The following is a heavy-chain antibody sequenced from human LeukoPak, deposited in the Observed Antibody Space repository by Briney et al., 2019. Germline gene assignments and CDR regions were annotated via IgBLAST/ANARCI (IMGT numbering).Heavy chain of an antibody. D-gene: IGHD2-15*01. CDR3: AGLGYCSGGSCS. V-gene: IGHV1-69*06. CDR1: GGTFSSYA. CDR2: IIPIFGTA. J-gene: IGHJ4*02. Sequence: GASVKVSCKASGGTFSSYAISWVRQAPGQGLEWMGGIIPIFGTANYAQKFQGRVTITADKSTSTAYMELSSLRSEDTAVYYCAGLGYCSGGSCSWGQGTLVTVSS.